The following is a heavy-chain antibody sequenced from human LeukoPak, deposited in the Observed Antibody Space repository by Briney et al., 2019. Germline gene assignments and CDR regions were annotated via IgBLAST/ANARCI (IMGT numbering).Heavy chain of an antibody. V-gene: IGHV3-23*01. Sequence: NPGGSLRLSCAASGFTFSSYAMSWVRQAPGKGLEWVSAISGSGGSTYYADSVKGRFTISRDNSKNTLYLQMNSLRAEDTAVYYCARDLNGGNSFGPSRRGYWGQGTLVTVSS. J-gene: IGHJ4*02. CDR1: GFTFSSYA. CDR2: ISGSGGST. D-gene: IGHD4-23*01. CDR3: ARDLNGGNSFGPSRRGY.